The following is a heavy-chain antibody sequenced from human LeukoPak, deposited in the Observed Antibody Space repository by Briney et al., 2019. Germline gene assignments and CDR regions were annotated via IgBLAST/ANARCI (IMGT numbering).Heavy chain of an antibody. D-gene: IGHD2-8*01. Sequence: SGGSLRLSCAASGFTFDDYAMHWVRQVPGKGLEWVSGISWNSGSIDYADSVKGRFIISRDNAKNSLFLQVNSLRADDTAFYYCAREGIYCVNGVCYLDYWGQGTLVTVSS. CDR3: AREGIYCVNGVCYLDY. V-gene: IGHV3-9*01. CDR2: ISWNSGSI. CDR1: GFTFDDYA. J-gene: IGHJ4*02.